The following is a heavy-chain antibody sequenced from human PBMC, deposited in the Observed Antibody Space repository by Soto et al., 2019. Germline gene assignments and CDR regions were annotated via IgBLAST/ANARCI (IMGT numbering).Heavy chain of an antibody. J-gene: IGHJ6*02. Sequence: HVKLMQSGAEVKSPGASVKVSCKASGGTFSTSAISWVRQAPGEGLEWVGGIMPVFATPDYAQKFQGRVTISADESTTTAYLELTSLTTDDTAVYYCARDKDRQQLGGNYYYILDVWGQGTEITVSS. V-gene: IGHV1-69*12. CDR3: ARDKDRQQLGGNYYYILDV. D-gene: IGHD3-3*02. CDR1: GGTFSTSA. CDR2: IMPVFATP.